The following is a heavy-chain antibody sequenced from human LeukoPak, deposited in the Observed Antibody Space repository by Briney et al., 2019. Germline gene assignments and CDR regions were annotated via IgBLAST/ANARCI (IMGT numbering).Heavy chain of an antibody. CDR2: IYYSGST. D-gene: IGHD7-27*01. J-gene: IGHJ4*02. CDR3: ARARWGSVGDY. Sequence: TLSLTCTVSGGSISSGDYYWSWIRQPPGKGLEWIGYIYYSGSTYYNPSLKSRVTISVDTSKNQFSLKLSSVTAADTAVYYCARARWGSVGDYWGQGTLVTVSS. CDR1: GGSISSGDYY. V-gene: IGHV4-30-4*08.